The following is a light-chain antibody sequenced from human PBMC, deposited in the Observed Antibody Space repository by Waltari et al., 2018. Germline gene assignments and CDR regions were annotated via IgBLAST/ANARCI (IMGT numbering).Light chain of an antibody. CDR2: WAS. CDR3: QQYYTTPH. CDR1: QSVLYSSNNRND. J-gene: IGKJ5*01. V-gene: IGKV4-1*01. Sequence: DIVMTQSPDSLAVSLGARASINCTSSQSVLYSSNNRNDLAWYQQKPGQPPKLRIYWASTRESGVPDRFIGSGSGTEFTLTISSLQAEDVAVYYCQQYYTTPHFGQGTRQEIK.